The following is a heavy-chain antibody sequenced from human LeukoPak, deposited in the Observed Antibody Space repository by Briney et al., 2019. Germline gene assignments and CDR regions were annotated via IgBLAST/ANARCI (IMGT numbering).Heavy chain of an antibody. J-gene: IGHJ4*02. CDR3: ASLLWFGASKLDY. V-gene: IGHV4-39*01. Sequence: SVTLSLTCTVWVDFISISSYYCAWIRQPPGKGLQWIWSLYYSGSTYYNPSLKSRVTISVDTSKNQFSLKLSSVTAADTAVYYCASLLWFGASKLDYWGQGTLVTVSS. CDR2: LYYSGST. CDR1: VDFISISSYY. D-gene: IGHD3-10*01.